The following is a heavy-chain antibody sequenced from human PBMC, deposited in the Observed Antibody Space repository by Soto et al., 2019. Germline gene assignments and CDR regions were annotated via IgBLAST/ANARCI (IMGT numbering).Heavy chain of an antibody. D-gene: IGHD2-15*01. Sequence: EVQLLESGGGLVQPGGSLRLSCAASGVTLGNYVMSWVRQAPGKGLEWVAFISGSGRTTYYEDSVKSLFTISRDNSKNTLYLQMIILRAEDTAVYSYVTMGGECSGLSCYPSDYRGQGTLVTVSS. CDR2: ISGSGRTT. V-gene: IGHV3-23*01. CDR1: GVTLGNYV. J-gene: IGHJ1*01. CDR3: VTMGGECSGLSCYPSDY.